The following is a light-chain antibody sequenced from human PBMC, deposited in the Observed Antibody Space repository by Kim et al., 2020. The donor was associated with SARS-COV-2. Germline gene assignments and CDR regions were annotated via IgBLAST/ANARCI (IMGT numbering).Light chain of an antibody. CDR3: QQYNDWPPVT. J-gene: IGKJ5*01. CDR1: QSVKTN. CDR2: GAS. V-gene: IGKV3-15*01. Sequence: ATHSCRASQSVKTNLAWYQQKPGQAPRLLMSGASTRATGVPARFSGSGSGTEFTLTISSLQSEDIAVYYCQQYNDWPPVTFGQGTRLEIK.